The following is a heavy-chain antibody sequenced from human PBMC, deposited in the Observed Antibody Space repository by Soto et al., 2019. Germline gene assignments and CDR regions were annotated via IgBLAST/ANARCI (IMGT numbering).Heavy chain of an antibody. Sequence: GGSLRLSCAASGFTFSSYDMTWVRQAPGKGLEWVSGIGSSGGSTYYADSVKGRFTISRDNSKNTLYLQMNSLRAEDTAVYYCAKDSTSWLFWGQGTLVTVSS. D-gene: IGHD2-2*01. V-gene: IGHV3-23*01. CDR2: IGSSGGST. CDR1: GFTFSSYD. CDR3: AKDSTSWLF. J-gene: IGHJ4*02.